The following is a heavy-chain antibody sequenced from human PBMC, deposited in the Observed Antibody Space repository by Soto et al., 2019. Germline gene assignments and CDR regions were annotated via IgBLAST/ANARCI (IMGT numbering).Heavy chain of an antibody. CDR3: ARLVGATRLHDY. CDR1: GGSISSYY. J-gene: IGHJ4*02. V-gene: IGHV4-59*01. Sequence: DTLSLTCTVSGGSISSYYWSWIRQPPGKGLEWIGYIYYSGSTNYNPSLKSRVTISVDTSKNQFSLKLSSVTAADTAVYYCARLVGATRLHDYWGQGTLVTVSS. D-gene: IGHD1-26*01. CDR2: IYYSGST.